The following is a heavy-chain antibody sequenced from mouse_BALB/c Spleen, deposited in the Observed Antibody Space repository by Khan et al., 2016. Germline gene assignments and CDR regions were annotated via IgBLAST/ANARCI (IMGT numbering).Heavy chain of an antibody. CDR1: GYSITSGYY. CDR2: ISYDGSN. CDR3: ASVRGNWDETYYFDY. Sequence: EVELVESGPGLVKPSQSLSLTCSVTGYSITSGYYWNWIRQFPGNKLEWMGYISYDGSNNYNPSLKNRISITRDTSKNQFFLKLNSVTTEDTATYYCASVRGNWDETYYFDYWGQGTTLTVSS. D-gene: IGHD4-1*01. V-gene: IGHV3-6*02. J-gene: IGHJ2*01.